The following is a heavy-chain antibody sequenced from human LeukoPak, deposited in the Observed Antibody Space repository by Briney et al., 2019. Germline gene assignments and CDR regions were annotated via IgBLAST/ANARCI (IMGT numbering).Heavy chain of an antibody. CDR3: AKDRVGSTSSWYFDL. CDR2: ISGSGGSA. Sequence: GGSLRLSCAASGFTFSSYAMSWVRQAPGKGLEWVSGISGSGGSAYYADSVKGRFTISRDNSKNALYLQMNSLRAEDTAVYYCAKDRVGSTSSWYFDLWGRGTLVTVSS. V-gene: IGHV3-23*01. J-gene: IGHJ2*01. CDR1: GFTFSSYA. D-gene: IGHD1-26*01.